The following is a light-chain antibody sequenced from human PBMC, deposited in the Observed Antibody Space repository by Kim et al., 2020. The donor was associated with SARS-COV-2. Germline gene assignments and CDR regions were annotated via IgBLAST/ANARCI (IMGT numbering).Light chain of an antibody. V-gene: IGLV3-1*01. Sequence: SYELTQPPSVSVSPGQTASITCSGEKLGDKYACWYQQKPGQSPVLVIYQDSKRPSGIHERFSGSNSGNTATLTISGTQAMDEADYYCQAWDSSTVVFGGG. CDR2: QDS. CDR3: QAWDSSTVV. CDR1: KLGDKY. J-gene: IGLJ2*01.